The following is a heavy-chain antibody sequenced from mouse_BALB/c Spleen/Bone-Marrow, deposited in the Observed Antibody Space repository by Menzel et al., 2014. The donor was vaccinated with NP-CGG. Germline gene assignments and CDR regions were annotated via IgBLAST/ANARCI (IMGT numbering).Heavy chain of an antibody. V-gene: IGHV1-22*01. J-gene: IGHJ2*01. CDR1: GYTFTEYT. CDR3: ARGWLLRHYFDY. CDR2: INPNNGGT. Sequence: EVQLQQSGPELVKPGVSVKISCKTSGYTFTEYTMHWVKQSHGKSLEWIGSINPNNGGTSYNQKFKGKATLTVDKSSSTAYMELRSLTSEDSAVYYCARGWLLRHYFDYWGHGTTLTVSS. D-gene: IGHD2-3*01.